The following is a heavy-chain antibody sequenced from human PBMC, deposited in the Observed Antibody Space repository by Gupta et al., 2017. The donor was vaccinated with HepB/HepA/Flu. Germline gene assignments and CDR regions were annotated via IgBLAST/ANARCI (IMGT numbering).Heavy chain of an antibody. Sequence: DVQVVESGGGLIQPGGSLTLSCAASGFPVNSNYMNWVRQTPGKGLEWVSVIYSEGTTYYTDSVKGRFTISRENSKNTVYLQMNSMRAEDTALYYCVRDQGGYYFDYWGQGTLVSVSS. CDR2: IYSEGTT. CDR3: VRDQGGYYFDY. J-gene: IGHJ4*02. D-gene: IGHD3-16*01. V-gene: IGHV3-53*01. CDR1: GFPVNSNY.